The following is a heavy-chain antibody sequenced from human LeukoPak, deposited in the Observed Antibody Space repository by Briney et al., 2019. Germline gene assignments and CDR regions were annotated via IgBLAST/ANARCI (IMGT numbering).Heavy chain of an antibody. J-gene: IGHJ4*02. V-gene: IGHV3-21*01. CDR2: ISSSSRYI. CDR3: ARDLFPSTPAYFDY. D-gene: IGHD2-15*01. CDR1: GFTFSSYS. Sequence: GGSLRLSCAASGFTFSSYSMNWVRQAPGKGLEWGSSISSSSRYIYYADSVKGRFTISRDDAKNSLYLQMNSLRAEDTAVYYCARDLFPSTPAYFDYWGQGTLVTVSS.